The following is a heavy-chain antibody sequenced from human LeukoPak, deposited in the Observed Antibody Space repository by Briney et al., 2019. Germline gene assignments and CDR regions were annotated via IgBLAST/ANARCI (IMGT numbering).Heavy chain of an antibody. CDR1: GGTFSSYA. V-gene: IGHV1-69*06. Sequence: SVKVSCKASGGTFSSYAISWVRQAPGQGLEWMGGIIPIFGTANYAQKFQGRVTITADKSTSTAYMELSSLRSEDTAVYYCARGGYYDSRSSNYYYMDVWGKGTTVTVSS. CDR2: IIPIFGTA. J-gene: IGHJ6*03. CDR3: ARGGYYDSRSSNYYYMDV. D-gene: IGHD3-22*01.